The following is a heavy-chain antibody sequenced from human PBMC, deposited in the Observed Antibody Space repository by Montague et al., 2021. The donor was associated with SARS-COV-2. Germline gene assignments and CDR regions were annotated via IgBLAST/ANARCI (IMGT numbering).Heavy chain of an antibody. Sequence: SETLSLTCTVSGGSISSYYWSWIRQPPGKGLEWIGYIYYSGSTNYNPSFKSRVTISVDTSKNQFSLKLSSVTAADTAVYYCARLQVPNYDFWSGYYTGMNYYMDVWGKGTTVTVSS. CDR3: ARLQVPNYDFWSGYYTGMNYYMDV. J-gene: IGHJ6*03. V-gene: IGHV4-59*01. D-gene: IGHD3-3*01. CDR2: IYYSGST. CDR1: GGSISSYY.